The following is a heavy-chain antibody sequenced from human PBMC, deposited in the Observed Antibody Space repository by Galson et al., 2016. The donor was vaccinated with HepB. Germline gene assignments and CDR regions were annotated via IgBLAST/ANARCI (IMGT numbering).Heavy chain of an antibody. D-gene: IGHD1-1*01. V-gene: IGHV3-74*01. Sequence: SLRLSCAASGFTFSNYWMHWVRQAPGRGLVWVSRIDSDGSSISYADSVEGRFTISRDNAKNTLYLQMNSLRAEDTAVYYCARKRRWDAAFDIWGQGTMVTISS. CDR2: IDSDGSSI. J-gene: IGHJ3*02. CDR1: GFTFSNYW. CDR3: ARKRRWDAAFDI.